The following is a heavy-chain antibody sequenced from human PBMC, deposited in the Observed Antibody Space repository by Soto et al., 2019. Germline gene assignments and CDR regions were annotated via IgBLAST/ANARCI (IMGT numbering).Heavy chain of an antibody. Sequence: PGGSLRLSCAVSGFTFRNYGMHWVRQAPSKGLEWVAVIWHDGSDKFYADSVKGRLTVSRDNAKSMLYLQMNSLRGEDSGVYYCARGTTLAIFDYGMDVWGQGTTVTVSS. J-gene: IGHJ6*02. CDR3: ARGTTLAIFDYGMDV. D-gene: IGHD3-3*01. CDR2: IWHDGSDK. V-gene: IGHV3-33*01. CDR1: GFTFRNYG.